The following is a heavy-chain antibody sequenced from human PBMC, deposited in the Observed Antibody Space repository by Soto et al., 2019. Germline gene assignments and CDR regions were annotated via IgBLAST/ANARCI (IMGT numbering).Heavy chain of an antibody. CDR3: ARLFCTSGSHCDSWFDH. D-gene: IGHD2-21*01. CDR2: IDPRDSYT. J-gene: IGHJ5*02. V-gene: IGHV5-10-1*01. Sequence: GESLKISCTGFGYSFTTFWISWVRQMPGKGLEWMGTIDPRDSYTSYSPSFQGHVTISADKSIGTAYLHWGSLQASDTAMYFCARLFCTSGSHCDSWFDHWGQGTLVTVSS. CDR1: GYSFTTFW.